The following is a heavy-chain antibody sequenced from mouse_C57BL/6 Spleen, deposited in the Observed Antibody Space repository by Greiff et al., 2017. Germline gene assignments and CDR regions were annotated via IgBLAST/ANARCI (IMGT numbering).Heavy chain of an antibody. CDR3: ARDVGYPDWLAY. J-gene: IGHJ3*01. Sequence: EVLLVESGPGMVKPSQSLSLTCTVTGYSITSGYDWHLIRHFPGNKLEWMGYISYSGSTNYNPSLKSRISITHDTSKNHFFLKLNSVTTEGTATYDCARDVGYPDWLAYWGQGTLVTVSA. CDR1: GYSITSGYD. D-gene: IGHD2-2*01. CDR2: ISYSGST. V-gene: IGHV3-1*01.